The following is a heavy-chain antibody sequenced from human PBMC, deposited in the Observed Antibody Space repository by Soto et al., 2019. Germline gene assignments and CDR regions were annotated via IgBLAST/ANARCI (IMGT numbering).Heavy chain of an antibody. CDR3: ARDSVSGEQWLGINYYYYYGMDV. CDR2: IIPIFGTA. D-gene: IGHD6-19*01. CDR1: GGTFSSYA. V-gene: IGHV1-69*01. Sequence: QVQLVQSGAEVKKPGSSVKVSCKASGGTFSSYAISWVRQAPGQGLEWMGGIIPIFGTANYAQKFQGRVTITADESTSTDYMELSSLRSEDTAVYYCARDSVSGEQWLGINYYYYYGMDVWGQGTTVTVSS. J-gene: IGHJ6*02.